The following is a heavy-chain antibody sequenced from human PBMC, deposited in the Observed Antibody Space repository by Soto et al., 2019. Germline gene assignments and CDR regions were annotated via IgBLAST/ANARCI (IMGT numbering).Heavy chain of an antibody. V-gene: IGHV2-26*01. J-gene: IGHJ6*02. D-gene: IGHD5-18*01. CDR1: GFSLSNARMG. CDR3: ARIPDSYGSWYYYYGMDV. Sequence: LVNPTETRTLTCTVSGFSLSNARMGVSWIRQPPGKALEWLAHIFSNDEKSYSTSLKSRLTISKDTSKSQVVLTMTNMDPVDTATYYCARIPDSYGSWYYYYGMDVWGQGTTVTVSS. CDR2: IFSNDEK.